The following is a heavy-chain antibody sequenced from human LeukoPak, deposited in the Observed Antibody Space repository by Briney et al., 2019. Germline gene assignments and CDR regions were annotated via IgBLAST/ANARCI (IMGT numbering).Heavy chain of an antibody. CDR1: GFTFSSYA. V-gene: IGHV3-30-3*01. CDR2: ISYDGSNK. CDR3: ARGVVPAAMDY. Sequence: PGGSLRLSCAASGFTFSSYAMHWVRQAPGKGLEWVAVISYDGSNKYYADSVKGRFTISRDNSKNTLYLQMNSLRAEDTAVYYCARGVVPAAMDYWGQGTLVTVSS. J-gene: IGHJ4*02. D-gene: IGHD2-2*01.